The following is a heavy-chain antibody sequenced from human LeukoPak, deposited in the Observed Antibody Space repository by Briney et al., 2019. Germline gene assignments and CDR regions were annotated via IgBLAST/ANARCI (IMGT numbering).Heavy chain of an antibody. D-gene: IGHD5-12*01. V-gene: IGHV1-69*04. J-gene: IGHJ4*02. Sequence: SVEVSCKASGGTFSSYAISWVRQAPGQGLEWMGRIIPILGIANYAQKFQGRVTITADKSTSTAYMELSSLRSEDTAVYYCASGTRDGYNCWGQGTLVTVSS. CDR2: IIPILGIA. CDR3: ASGTRDGYNC. CDR1: GGTFSSYA.